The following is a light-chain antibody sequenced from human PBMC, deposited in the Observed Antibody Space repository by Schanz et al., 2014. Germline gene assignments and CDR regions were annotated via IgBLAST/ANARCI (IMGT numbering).Light chain of an antibody. CDR3: QQYDNWWT. CDR2: GAS. CDR1: QSFRRRL. J-gene: IGKJ1*01. Sequence: PGARVTLSCRASQSFRRRLLIWFLQRPGQAPSLLMYGASTRATGIPARFSGSGSGTDFTLTISSLQPEDFAVYYCQQYDNWWTFGPGTKVEVK. V-gene: IGKV3D-7*01.